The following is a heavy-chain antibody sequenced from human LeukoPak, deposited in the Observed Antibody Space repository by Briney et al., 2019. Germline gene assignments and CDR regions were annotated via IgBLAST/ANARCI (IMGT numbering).Heavy chain of an antibody. Sequence: GGSLRLSCAASGFSVSSSYMSWVRQAPGKGLEWVSVIYSGGNTYYADSVKGRFTISRDYSKNILYLQVNSLRAEDTAVYYCARDRGSGWYGGYAFDIWGQGTMVTVSS. CDR2: IYSGGNT. J-gene: IGHJ3*02. CDR1: GFSVSSSY. CDR3: ARDRGSGWYGGYAFDI. D-gene: IGHD6-19*01. V-gene: IGHV3-53*01.